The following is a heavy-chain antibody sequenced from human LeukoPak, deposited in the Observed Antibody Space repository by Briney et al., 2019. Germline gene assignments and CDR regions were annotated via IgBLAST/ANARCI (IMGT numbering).Heavy chain of an antibody. CDR2: INNSGST. V-gene: IGHV4-34*01. J-gene: IGHJ4*02. CDR3: ARGADSSGYYSIFYFDY. CDR1: GGSFSGYY. D-gene: IGHD3-22*01. Sequence: SETLSLTCGVYGGSFSGYYWSWIRQPPGKGLEWIGEINNSGSTNYNPSLKSRVTISVDTSKNQFSLKLSSVTAADTAVYYCARGADSSGYYSIFYFDYWGQGTLLTVSS.